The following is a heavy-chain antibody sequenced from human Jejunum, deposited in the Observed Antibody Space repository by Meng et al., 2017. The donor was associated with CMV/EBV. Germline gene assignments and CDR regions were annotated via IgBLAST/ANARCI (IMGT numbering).Heavy chain of an antibody. CDR1: GLAFNAYE. CDR2: ISDGGNTI. Sequence: CAASGLAFNAYEMNWVRQAPGKGLEWVSYISDGGNTIYYSDSVKGRFTISRDNAKNSLYLQMNSLRVEDSAIYYCARGGYYDPYYWGQGTLVTVSS. V-gene: IGHV3-48*03. J-gene: IGHJ4*02. CDR3: ARGGYYDPYY. D-gene: IGHD3-22*01.